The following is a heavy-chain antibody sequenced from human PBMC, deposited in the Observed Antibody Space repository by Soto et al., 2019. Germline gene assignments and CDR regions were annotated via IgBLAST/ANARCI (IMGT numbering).Heavy chain of an antibody. V-gene: IGHV4-30-4*08. CDR3: AREDDGGDSLDV. CDR1: GGSINSDSYH. J-gene: IGHJ6*02. CDR2: IHHSGAF. D-gene: IGHD2-21*02. Sequence: SETLSLTCTVSGGSINSDSYHWTWIRQSPGKGLEWIGYIHHSGAFLYNPSFKSRLTISVDTSKNQFSLHLSSVTDADTAVYFCAREDDGGDSLDVWGQGTAVTVSS.